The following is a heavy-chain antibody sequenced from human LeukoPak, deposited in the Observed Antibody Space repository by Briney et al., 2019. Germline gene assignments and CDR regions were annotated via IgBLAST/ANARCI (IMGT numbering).Heavy chain of an antibody. D-gene: IGHD1-26*01. CDR2: ISSSGGST. CDR3: AKRRIVGATTHFDY. CDR1: GFTFSSYA. Sequence: GGSLRLSCAASGFTFSSYAMSWVRQAPGKGLQWVSAISSSGGSTYYADSVKGRFTISRDNSKNTLYLQMNSLRAEDTAVYYCAKRRIVGATTHFDYWGQGTLVTVSS. V-gene: IGHV3-23*01. J-gene: IGHJ4*02.